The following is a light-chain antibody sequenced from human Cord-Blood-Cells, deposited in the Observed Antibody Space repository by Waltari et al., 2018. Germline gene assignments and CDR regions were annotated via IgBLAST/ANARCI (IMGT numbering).Light chain of an antibody. V-gene: IGKV4-1*01. CDR2: WSS. CDR3: QQYYSTWT. J-gene: IGKJ1*01. CDR1: KSVLYSSNNNNY. Sequence: DIVMTQSRDSLAVSLGETATVNCKSSKSVLYSSNNNNYLAWYQQKPGQPPKLLIYWSSTRESGVPDRFSGSGSGTDFTLTISSLQAEDVAVYYCQQYYSTWTFGQGTKVEIK.